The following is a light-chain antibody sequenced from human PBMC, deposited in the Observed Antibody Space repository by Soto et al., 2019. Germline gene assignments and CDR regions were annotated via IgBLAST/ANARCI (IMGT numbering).Light chain of an antibody. J-gene: IGKJ1*01. V-gene: IGKV3-20*01. Sequence: EIVMTQSPATLAVPPGETATLSCRASQSLSGNLAWYQQKPGQAPRLLIYGASNRATGIPDRFSGSGSGTDFTLTISRLEPEDFAVYYCQQYGSSGTFGQGTKVDIK. CDR3: QQYGSSGT. CDR2: GAS. CDR1: QSLSGN.